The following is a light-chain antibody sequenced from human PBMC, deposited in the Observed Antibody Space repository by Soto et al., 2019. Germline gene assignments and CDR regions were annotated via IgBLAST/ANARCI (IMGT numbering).Light chain of an antibody. CDR1: QSVSDK. Sequence: EIVMTQSPATVSVSPGERATLSCRASQSVSDKLAWYQQKPGQAPRLLIYHASARATGIPARFSGRGFGTEFTLTISGLQSEDFAVYYCQQYNNWPPWTFGQGTKVDIK. J-gene: IGKJ1*01. CDR3: QQYNNWPPWT. CDR2: HAS. V-gene: IGKV3-15*01.